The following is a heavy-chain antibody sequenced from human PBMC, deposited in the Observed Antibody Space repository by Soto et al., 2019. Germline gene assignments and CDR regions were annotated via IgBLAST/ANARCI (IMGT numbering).Heavy chain of an antibody. CDR2: INPNSGGT. J-gene: IGHJ4*02. CDR1: GYTFTGYY. V-gene: IGHV1-2*04. D-gene: IGHD2-2*02. Sequence: ASVKVSCKASGYTFTGYYMHWVRQAAGQGLEWMGWINPNSGGTNYAQKFQGWVTMTRDTSISTAYMELSRLRSDDTAVYYCAREIGRGPAAIPFDYWGQGTLVTVSS. CDR3: AREIGRGPAAIPFDY.